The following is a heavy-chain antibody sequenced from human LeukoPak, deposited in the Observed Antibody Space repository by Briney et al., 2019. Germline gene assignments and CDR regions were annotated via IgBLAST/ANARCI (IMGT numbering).Heavy chain of an antibody. D-gene: IGHD2-8*01. Sequence: SETLSVTCTVSGGSISSYYWSWIRQRPGKGMGWIGYIYTSGSTNYHPSLKRRVTISVDTSKDQVSLKLSSATAAHTAVYYCARHHVYSDAFDIWGQRTMVTVSS. J-gene: IGHJ3*02. CDR2: IYTSGST. CDR1: GGSISSYY. CDR3: ARHHVYSDAFDI. V-gene: IGHV4-4*09.